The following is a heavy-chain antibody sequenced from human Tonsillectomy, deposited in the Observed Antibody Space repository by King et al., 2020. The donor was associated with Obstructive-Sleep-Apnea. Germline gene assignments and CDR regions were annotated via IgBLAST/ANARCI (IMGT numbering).Heavy chain of an antibody. CDR3: ARDRFKDYYGSGSFT. CDR2: IYYSGST. J-gene: IGHJ4*02. CDR1: GCSLSSSSYY. D-gene: IGHD3-10*01. Sequence: LQLQESGPGLVKPSETLSLTCTVSGCSLSSSSYYWGWIRQPPGKGLEWSGIIYYSGSTYYNPSLKSRVTISVDTSKNQFSLKLSSVTAADTAVYYCARDRFKDYYGSGSFTWGQGTLVTVSS. V-gene: IGHV4-39*07.